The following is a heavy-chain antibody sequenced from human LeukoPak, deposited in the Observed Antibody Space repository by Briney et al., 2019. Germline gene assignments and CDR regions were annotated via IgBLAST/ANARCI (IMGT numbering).Heavy chain of an antibody. V-gene: IGHV3-23*01. J-gene: IGHJ4*02. CDR1: GFTFSSYV. CDR2: ISGSGGST. D-gene: IGHD6-13*01. CDR3: AKDLAGYFDY. Sequence: GGSLGLSCAASGFTFSSYVMSWVRQAPGKGLEWVSAISGSGGSTYYADSVKGRFTISRDNSKNTLYLQMNSLRAEDTAVYYCAKDLAGYFDYWGQGTLVIVSS.